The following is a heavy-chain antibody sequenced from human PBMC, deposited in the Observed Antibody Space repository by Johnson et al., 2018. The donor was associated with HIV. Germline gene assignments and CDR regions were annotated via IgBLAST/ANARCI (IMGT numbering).Heavy chain of an antibody. CDR1: GFTFSNAW. D-gene: IGHD4-23*01. CDR2: IKTKTDGGTT. J-gene: IGHJ3*02. CDR3: TTDYHVVFGGFDI. V-gene: IGHV3-15*01. Sequence: VQLVESGGGLVKPGGSLRLSCTVSGFTFSNAWMNWVRQAPGKGLEWVGRIKTKTDGGTTDYAAPVKGKFTISREDSKNTMYLQMNSLKTEDTAVYYCTTDYHVVFGGFDIWGQGTMVAVS.